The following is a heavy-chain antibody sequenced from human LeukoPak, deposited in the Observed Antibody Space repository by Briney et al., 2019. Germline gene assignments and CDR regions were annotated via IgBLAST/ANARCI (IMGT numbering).Heavy chain of an antibody. D-gene: IGHD3-22*01. Sequence: GGSLRLSCAASGFTFSSYSMNWVRQAPGKGLEWVSSISSSSSYIYYADSVKGRFTISRDNAKNSLYLQMNSLRAEDTAVYYCARELYDRTSYDAFDIWGQGTMVTVSS. V-gene: IGHV3-21*01. J-gene: IGHJ3*02. CDR2: ISSSSSYI. CDR3: ARELYDRTSYDAFDI. CDR1: GFTFSSYS.